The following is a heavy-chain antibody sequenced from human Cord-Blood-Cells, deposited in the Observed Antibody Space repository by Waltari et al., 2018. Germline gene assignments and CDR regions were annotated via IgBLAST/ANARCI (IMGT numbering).Heavy chain of an antibody. D-gene: IGHD2-15*01. V-gene: IGHV4-39*01. CDR2: IYYSGST. CDR1: GGSISSSSYY. J-gene: IGHJ3*02. CDR3: ARADCSGGSCTREDAFDI. Sequence: QLQLQESGPGLVKPSETLSLTCTVSGGSISSSSYYWGWIRQPPGKGLEWIGSIYYSGSTYYNPSLKSRVTRSVDTSKNQFSLKLSSVTTADTAVYYCARADCSGGSCTREDAFDIWGQGTMVTVSS.